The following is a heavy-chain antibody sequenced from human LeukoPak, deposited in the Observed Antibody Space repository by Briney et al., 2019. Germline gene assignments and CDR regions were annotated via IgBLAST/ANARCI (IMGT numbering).Heavy chain of an antibody. Sequence: PGGSLRLSCAASGFTFSSYAMNWVRQAPGKGLEWVSTISGSGGSTYYADSVKGRFTISRDNAKNTVYLKMNSLRAEARAVYYCAKERANEWELFEADSWGQGTLVTVSS. CDR1: GFTFSSYA. V-gene: IGHV3-23*01. CDR3: AKERANEWELFEADS. J-gene: IGHJ4*02. D-gene: IGHD3-10*01. CDR2: ISGSGGST.